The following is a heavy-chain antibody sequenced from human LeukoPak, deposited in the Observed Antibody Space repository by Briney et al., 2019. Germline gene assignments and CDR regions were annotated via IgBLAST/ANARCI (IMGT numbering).Heavy chain of an antibody. J-gene: IGHJ4*02. CDR1: GYTFTGYY. CDR2: INPNSGGT. V-gene: IGHV1-2*02. CDR3: ARATIFGVVINDY. Sequence: ASVKVSCKASGYTFTGYYMHWVRQAPGQGLEWMGWINPNSGGTNYAQKFQGRVTMTRDTSISTAYMELSRLRSDDTAVYYCARATIFGVVINDYWGQGTLVTVSS. D-gene: IGHD3-3*01.